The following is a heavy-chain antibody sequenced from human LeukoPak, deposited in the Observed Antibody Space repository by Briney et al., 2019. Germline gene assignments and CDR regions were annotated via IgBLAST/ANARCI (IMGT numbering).Heavy chain of an antibody. Sequence: ASVKVSCKASGYTFTSYDINWVRQATGQGLEWMGWMNPNSGNTGYAQKFQGRVTMTRNTSISTAYMELSSLGSEDTAVYYCAKDPNDSSSSGYWGQGTLVTVSS. CDR3: AKDPNDSSSSGY. CDR1: GYTFTSYD. CDR2: MNPNSGNT. D-gene: IGHD6-13*01. V-gene: IGHV1-8*01. J-gene: IGHJ4*02.